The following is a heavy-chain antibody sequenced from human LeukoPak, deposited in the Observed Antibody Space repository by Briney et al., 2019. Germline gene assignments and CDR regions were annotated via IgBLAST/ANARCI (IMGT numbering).Heavy chain of an antibody. CDR2: MTPIYGVA. CDR1: GGTFTSYA. D-gene: IGHD3-22*01. J-gene: IGHJ3*01. Sequence: GASVKVSCKASGGTFTSYAFSWVRQAPGKGLEWMGGMTPIYGVANYAQKFQGRITITADESSMTVYMELTSLTSEDTGLYFCGRAGDYYDSSGYPFWGQGTMVTVSS. CDR3: GRAGDYYDSSGYPF. V-gene: IGHV1-69*13.